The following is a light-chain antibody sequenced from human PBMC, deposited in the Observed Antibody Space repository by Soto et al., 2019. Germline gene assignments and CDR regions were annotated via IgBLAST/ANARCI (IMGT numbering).Light chain of an antibody. CDR2: GAS. J-gene: IGKJ5*01. V-gene: IGKV3-15*01. Sequence: EIVMTQSPATLSVSPGEGVTLSCRASQSVSSSYLAWYQQKPGQAPRLLIYGASTRATGIPARFGGSGSGTEFTLTISSLQPDDFATYYCQQYNSYPYTFGQGTRLEIK. CDR3: QQYNSYPYT. CDR1: QSVSSSY.